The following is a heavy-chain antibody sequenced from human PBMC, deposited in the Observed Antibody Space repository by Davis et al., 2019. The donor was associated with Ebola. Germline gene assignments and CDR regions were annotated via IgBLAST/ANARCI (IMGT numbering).Heavy chain of an antibody. Sequence: GESLKISCAASGFTVSSNNMSWVRQAPGKGLEWVSVIYSGGSTYYADSVKGRFTISRDNSKNTLYLQMNSLRAEDTAVYYCAREGNIVANLRGFDYWGQGTLVTVSS. CDR2: IYSGGST. D-gene: IGHD5-12*01. V-gene: IGHV3-53*01. J-gene: IGHJ4*02. CDR3: AREGNIVANLRGFDY. CDR1: GFTVSSNN.